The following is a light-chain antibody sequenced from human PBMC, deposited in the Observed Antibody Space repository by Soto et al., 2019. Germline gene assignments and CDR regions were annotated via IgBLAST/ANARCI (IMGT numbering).Light chain of an antibody. CDR1: SSDVGGYNY. Sequence: QSVLTQPASVSGSPGQSITISCTGTSSDVGGYNYVSWYQQHPGKAPKLMIYDVSNLPSGFSNRFSGYKSGNTASLTISGLQAEDEADYYCSSYTSSSTYVFGTGTKVTVL. J-gene: IGLJ1*01. CDR2: DVS. V-gene: IGLV2-14*01. CDR3: SSYTSSSTYV.